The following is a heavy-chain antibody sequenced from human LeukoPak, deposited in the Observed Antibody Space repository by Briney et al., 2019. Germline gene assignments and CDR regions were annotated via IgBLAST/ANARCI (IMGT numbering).Heavy chain of an antibody. CDR3: ARHVGYGNNWFDP. CDR1: GGSISSYY. CDR2: VYYSGST. V-gene: IGHV4-59*08. Sequence: SETLSLTCTVSGGSISSYYWSWIRQPPGKGLEWIGYVYYSGSTNYNPSLKSRVAISVDTSKNQFSLKLRPVTAADTAVYYCARHVGYGNNWFDPWGQGTLVTVSS. D-gene: IGHD5-18*01. J-gene: IGHJ5*02.